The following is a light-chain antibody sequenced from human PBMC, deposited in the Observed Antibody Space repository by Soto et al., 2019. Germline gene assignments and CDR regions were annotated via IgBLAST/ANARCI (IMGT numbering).Light chain of an antibody. J-gene: IGKJ3*01. CDR1: QSINNRY. CDR2: GAS. Sequence: EIVLTQSPGTLSLSPGERATLSCRASQSINNRYLAWYQQKPGQDPRLLIYGASSRATGIPDRFIGSGSGTDFTLTISRLEPEDFAVYYCQQFGSSPGFTFGPGTKVDTK. V-gene: IGKV3-20*01. CDR3: QQFGSSPGFT.